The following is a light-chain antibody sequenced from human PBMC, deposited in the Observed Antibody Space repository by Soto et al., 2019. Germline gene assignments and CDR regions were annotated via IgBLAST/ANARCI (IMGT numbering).Light chain of an antibody. CDR2: GAS. CDR3: QQYNNWPPR. V-gene: IGKV3-15*01. J-gene: IGKJ2*03. Sequence: EIVMTQSPATLFVSPGARATLSCRASQSVSSNLAWYQQKPGQAPRLLIYGASTRATGIPARFSGSGSGTEFTLTISSLQSEDFAVYYCQQYNNWPPRFGQGTKLEIK. CDR1: QSVSSN.